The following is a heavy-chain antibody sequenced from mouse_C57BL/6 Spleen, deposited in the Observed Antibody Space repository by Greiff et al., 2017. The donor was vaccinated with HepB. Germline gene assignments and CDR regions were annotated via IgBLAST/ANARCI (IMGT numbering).Heavy chain of an antibody. V-gene: IGHV1-18*01. CDR2: INPNNGGT. J-gene: IGHJ2*01. CDR1: GYTFTDYN. Sequence: VQLQQSGPELVKPGASVKIPCKASGYTFTDYNMDWVKQSHGKSLEWIGDINPNNGGTIYNQKFKGKATLTVDKSSSTAYMELRSLTSEDTAVYYCARRYYGSSYPYFDYWGQGTTLTVSS. D-gene: IGHD1-1*01. CDR3: ARRYYGSSYPYFDY.